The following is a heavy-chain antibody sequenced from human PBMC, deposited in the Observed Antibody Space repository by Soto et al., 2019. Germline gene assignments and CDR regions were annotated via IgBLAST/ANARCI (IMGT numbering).Heavy chain of an antibody. J-gene: IGHJ4*02. D-gene: IGHD1-20*01. CDR2: INHSGST. Sequence: SETLSLTCAVYGGSFSGYYWSWIRQPPGKGLEWIGEINHSGSTNYNPSLKSRVTISVDTSKNQFSLKLSSVTAADTAVFYCSRGGKGNWNDGDFDYWGQGTLVTVSS. V-gene: IGHV4-34*01. CDR1: GGSFSGYY. CDR3: SRGGKGNWNDGDFDY.